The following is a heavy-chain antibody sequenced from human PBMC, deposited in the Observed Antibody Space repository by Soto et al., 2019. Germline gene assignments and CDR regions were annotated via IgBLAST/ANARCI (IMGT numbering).Heavy chain of an antibody. D-gene: IGHD5-18*01. V-gene: IGHV3-23*01. CDR3: AKFGIQLFDY. CDR1: GFTFSSYA. J-gene: IGHJ4*02. CDR2: ISGSGGST. Sequence: PGGSLRLSCAASGFTFSSYAISWVRQAPGKGLEWVSAISGSGGSTYYADSVKGRFTISRDNSKNTLYLQMNSLRAEGTAVYYCAKFGIQLFDYWGQGTLVTVSS.